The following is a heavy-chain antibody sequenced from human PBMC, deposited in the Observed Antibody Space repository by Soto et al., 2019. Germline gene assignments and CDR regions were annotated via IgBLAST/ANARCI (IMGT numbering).Heavy chain of an antibody. CDR1: GGSISSSSYY. D-gene: IGHD3-10*01. CDR2: IYYSGST. CDR3: ARSTFGGIWFGELSGAFDI. V-gene: IGHV4-39*01. Sequence: QLQLQESGPGLVKPSETLSLTCTVSGGSISSSSYYWGWIRQPPGKGLEWIGSIYYSGSTYYNPSLTSRVTISVDTSKNQFSLKLSSVTAADTAVYYCARSTFGGIWFGELSGAFDIWGQGTMVTVSS. J-gene: IGHJ3*02.